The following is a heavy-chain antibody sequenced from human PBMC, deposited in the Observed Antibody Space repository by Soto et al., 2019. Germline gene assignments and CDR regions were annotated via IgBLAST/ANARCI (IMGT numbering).Heavy chain of an antibody. CDR3: ASEYCSVNSCYSRIFDY. V-gene: IGHV3-21*01. CDR1: GFTFSRYT. CDR2: ISSTSTYV. D-gene: IGHD2-15*01. Sequence: EVHLVESGGGLVKPGGSLRLSCEGSGFTFSRYTMNWVRQAPGKGLEWVASISSTSTYVYYGDFVKGRFSIARDNAKNSLYLQMDSLRDEDTALYYCASEYCSVNSCYSRIFDYWGQGTLVTVSS. J-gene: IGHJ4*02.